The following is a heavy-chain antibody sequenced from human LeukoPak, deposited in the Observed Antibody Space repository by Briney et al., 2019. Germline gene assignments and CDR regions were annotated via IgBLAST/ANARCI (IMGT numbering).Heavy chain of an antibody. Sequence: SETLSLTCTVAGGSISRGGYYLSWIRQPPWKGLEWLGYIYYSGSTDYNPSLKSRVIISAGTSKNQFSLKLSSVTAADTAVYYCARGTIFGEVVAGGGLDYWGQGTLVIVSS. CDR3: ARGTIFGEVVAGGGLDY. V-gene: IGHV4-31*03. CDR1: GGSISRGGYY. CDR2: IYYSGST. J-gene: IGHJ4*02. D-gene: IGHD3-3*01.